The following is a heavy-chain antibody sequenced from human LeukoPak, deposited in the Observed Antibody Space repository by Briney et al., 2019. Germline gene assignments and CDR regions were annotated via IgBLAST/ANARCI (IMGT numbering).Heavy chain of an antibody. CDR2: IRPSGNF. CDR1: GGSFTGYY. J-gene: IGHJ4*02. Sequence: PSETLSLTCAVYGGSFTGYYYSWIRQPPGKGLEWVGEIRPSGNFNYNPSLESRVTMSADTSKNQFSLRLTSVTAADTAFYYCARGTDRSKAGDHWGQGTLIIVSS. V-gene: IGHV4-34*01. CDR3: ARGTDRSKAGDH. D-gene: IGHD4-11*01.